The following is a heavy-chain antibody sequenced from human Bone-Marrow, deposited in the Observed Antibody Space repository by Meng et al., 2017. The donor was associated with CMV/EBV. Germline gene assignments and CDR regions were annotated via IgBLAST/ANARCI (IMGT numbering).Heavy chain of an antibody. J-gene: IGHJ6*02. CDR3: AGELSCDNFWCGSYIMDV. V-gene: IGHV3-48*04. D-gene: IGHD3-3*01. CDR1: GFTFSTCT. CDR2: IDLSSATI. Sequence: GESLKISCAASGFTFSTCTMNWVRQAPGKGLEWVSYIDLSSATIYYADSVRGRFTISRDNTKNSLYLQMSGLRAEDTAVYYCAGELSCDNFWCGSYIMDVWGQGTTVTVSS.